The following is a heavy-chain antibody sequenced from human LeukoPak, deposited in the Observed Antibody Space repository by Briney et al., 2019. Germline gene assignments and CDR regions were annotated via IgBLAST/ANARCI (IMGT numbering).Heavy chain of an antibody. J-gene: IGHJ3*02. CDR3: ARDEGSFDM. Sequence: PGGSLRLSCAASGFTFSSYSMNWVRQAPGKGLEWVSSISSSSSYIYYADSVKGRFAVSRDNVKNSLYLQMDSLRVEDSAVYYCARDEGSFDMWGQGTMVTVSS. D-gene: IGHD1-26*01. CDR2: ISSSSSYI. CDR1: GFTFSSYS. V-gene: IGHV3-21*01.